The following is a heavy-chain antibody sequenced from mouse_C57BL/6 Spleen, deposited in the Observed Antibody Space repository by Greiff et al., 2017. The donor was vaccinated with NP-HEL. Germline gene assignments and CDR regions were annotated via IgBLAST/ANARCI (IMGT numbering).Heavy chain of an antibody. J-gene: IGHJ1*03. Sequence: VQLKESGPELVKPGASVKIPCKASGYTFTDYNMDWVKQSHGKSLEWIGDINPNNGGTIYNQKFKGKATLTVDKSSSTAYMELRSLTSEDTAVYYCARSGGNYSYWYFDVWGTGTTVTVSS. CDR2: INPNNGGT. CDR1: GYTFTDYN. CDR3: ARSGGNYSYWYFDV. V-gene: IGHV1-18*01. D-gene: IGHD2-1*01.